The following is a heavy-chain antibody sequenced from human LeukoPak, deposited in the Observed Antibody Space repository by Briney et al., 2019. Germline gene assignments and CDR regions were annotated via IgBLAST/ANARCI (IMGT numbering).Heavy chain of an antibody. CDR2: INPGGGST. CDR3: AREGLNDYGGDSCFDY. J-gene: IGHJ4*02. V-gene: IGHV1-46*01. D-gene: IGHD4-23*01. Sequence: ASVKVSCKASGYTFTSYYMHWVRQAPGQGLEWMGIINPGGGSTSYAQKFQGRVTMTRDMSTGTVYMELSSLRSEDTAVYYCAREGLNDYGGDSCFDYWGQGTLVTVSS. CDR1: GYTFTSYY.